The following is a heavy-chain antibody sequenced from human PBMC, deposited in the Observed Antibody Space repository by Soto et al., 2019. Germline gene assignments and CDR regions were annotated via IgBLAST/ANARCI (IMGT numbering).Heavy chain of an antibody. Sequence: EVQLVESGGGLVQPGRSLRLSCAASGFTFDDYAMHWVRQAPGKGLEWVSGISWNSGSIGDADSVKGRFTISRDNAKNSLYPQMNSLRAEDTALYYCAKDRDSGWKYWYFDFWGRGTLVTVSS. CDR3: AKDRDSGWKYWYFDF. V-gene: IGHV3-9*01. CDR1: GFTFDDYA. D-gene: IGHD6-19*01. CDR2: ISWNSGSI. J-gene: IGHJ2*01.